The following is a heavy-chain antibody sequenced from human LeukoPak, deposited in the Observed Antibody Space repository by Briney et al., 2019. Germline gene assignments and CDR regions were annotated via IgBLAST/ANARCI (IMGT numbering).Heavy chain of an antibody. V-gene: IGHV4-34*01. D-gene: IGHD2-21*02. CDR3: ARNVMTAIKSCFDP. Sequence: SETLSLTCAVYGGSFSGYYWSWIRQPPGKGLEWIGEINHSGSTNYNPSLKSRVTISVDTSKNQFSLKLSSVTAADTAVYYCARNVMTAIKSCFDPWGQGTLVTVSS. CDR2: INHSGST. J-gene: IGHJ5*02. CDR1: GGSFSGYY.